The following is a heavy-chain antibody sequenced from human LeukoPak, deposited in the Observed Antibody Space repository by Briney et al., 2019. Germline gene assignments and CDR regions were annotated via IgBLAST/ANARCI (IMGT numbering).Heavy chain of an antibody. CDR2: ISAYNGNT. Sequence: ASVKVSCKASGYTFTSYGISWARQAPGQGLEWMGWISAYNGNTNYAQKLQGRVTMTTDTSTSTAYMELRSLRSDDTAVYYCARVGVGRGESSSWYFLVDYWGQGTLVTVSS. V-gene: IGHV1-18*01. CDR3: ARVGVGRGESSSWYFLVDY. D-gene: IGHD6-13*01. J-gene: IGHJ4*02. CDR1: GYTFTSYG.